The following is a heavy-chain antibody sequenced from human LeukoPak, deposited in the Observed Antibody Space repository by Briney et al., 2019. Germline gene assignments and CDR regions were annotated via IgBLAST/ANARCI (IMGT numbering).Heavy chain of an antibody. V-gene: IGHV1-18*01. Sequence: ASVKVSCKASGYTFTSYGISWVRQAPGQGLEWMGWISAYNGNTNYAQKLQGRVTMTTDTSTSTAYMELRSLRSDDTAVYYCARDGRLVVRYYYYGMDVWGQGTTATVSS. D-gene: IGHD2-21*01. CDR1: GYTFTSYG. CDR2: ISAYNGNT. CDR3: ARDGRLVVRYYYYGMDV. J-gene: IGHJ6*02.